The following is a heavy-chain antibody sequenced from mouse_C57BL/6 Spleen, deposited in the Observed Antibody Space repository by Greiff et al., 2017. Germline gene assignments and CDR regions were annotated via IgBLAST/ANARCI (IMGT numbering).Heavy chain of an antibody. Sequence: QVQLQQPGAELVRPGSSVKLSCKASGYTFTSYWMDWVKQRPGQGLEWIGNIYPSDSETHYTQKFKDKATLTVDKSSSTAYMQLSSLTSEDSAVYYCARFTTVVAPGAYWGQGTLVTVSA. V-gene: IGHV1-61*01. J-gene: IGHJ3*01. D-gene: IGHD1-1*01. CDR2: IYPSDSET. CDR1: GYTFTSYW. CDR3: ARFTTVVAPGAY.